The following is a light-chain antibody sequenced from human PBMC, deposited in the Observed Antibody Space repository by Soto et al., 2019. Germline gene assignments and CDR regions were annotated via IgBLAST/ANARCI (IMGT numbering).Light chain of an antibody. CDR1: RSDVGSYNL. J-gene: IGLJ2*01. Sequence: QSALTQPASVSGSPGQSITISCTGTRSDVGSYNLVSWYQHHPRKAPKLVIYEVSERPSGVPERISGSKFGTAASLAISGLRSEDEAVYYCASWDDRLGAVIFGGGTKLTVL. CDR2: EVS. V-gene: IGLV2-14*02. CDR3: ASWDDRLGAVI.